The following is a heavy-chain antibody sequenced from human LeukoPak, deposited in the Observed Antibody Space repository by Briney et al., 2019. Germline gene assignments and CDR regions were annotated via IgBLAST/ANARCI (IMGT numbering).Heavy chain of an antibody. Sequence: SETLSLTCSVSGGSISTYDWTWLRQTPGQGLEWIGYIHYSGSTNYNPSLKSRVTISVDTSKNQFSLKLTSVTAADTAIYYCARAPRGESDAASGFYGMDVWGQGTTVAVSS. V-gene: IGHV4-59*01. CDR2: IHYSGST. J-gene: IGHJ6*02. CDR3: ARAPRGESDAASGFYGMDV. CDR1: GGSISTYD. D-gene: IGHD3-22*01.